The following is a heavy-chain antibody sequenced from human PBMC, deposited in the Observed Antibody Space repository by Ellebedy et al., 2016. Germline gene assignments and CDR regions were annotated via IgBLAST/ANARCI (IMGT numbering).Heavy chain of an antibody. CDR3: AKNQVRAPIGLDAFDI. V-gene: IGHV3-23*01. Sequence: GGSLRLXXAASGFTFSTYAMSWFRQAPGKGLEWVSGLSGSGGSTYYADSVKGRFTISRDNSKNTLSLQMNSLRGEDTAVYYCAKNQVRAPIGLDAFDIWGQGTVVTVSS. J-gene: IGHJ3*02. CDR1: GFTFSTYA. CDR2: LSGSGGST. D-gene: IGHD3-16*02.